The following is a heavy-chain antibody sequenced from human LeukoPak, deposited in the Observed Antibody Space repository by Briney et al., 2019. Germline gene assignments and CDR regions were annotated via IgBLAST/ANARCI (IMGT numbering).Heavy chain of an antibody. J-gene: IGHJ4*02. CDR3: AKEGSV. Sequence: GGSLRLSCAASGFTFSSYGMHWVRQAPGKGLEWVAVISYDGSNKYYADSVKGRFTISRDNSKNTLYLQMNSLRAEDTVVYYCAKEGSVWGQGTLVTVSS. CDR1: GFTFSSYG. CDR2: ISYDGSNK. D-gene: IGHD3-10*01. V-gene: IGHV3-30*18.